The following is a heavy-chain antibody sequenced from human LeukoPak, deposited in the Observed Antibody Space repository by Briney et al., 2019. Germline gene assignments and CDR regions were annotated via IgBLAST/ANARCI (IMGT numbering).Heavy chain of an antibody. D-gene: IGHD5-12*01. J-gene: IGHJ4*02. Sequence: GGPVKVSCKASGYTFSTYGITWVRQAHGQGLEWLGWISPHNGNTNYAQKFQGRVTLTTDTSANTAYLELRSLRSDDTALYYCARDHLDIVPTIYSFWGQGTLVTVSS. V-gene: IGHV1-18*01. CDR3: ARDHLDIVPTIYSF. CDR2: ISPHNGNT. CDR1: GYTFSTYG.